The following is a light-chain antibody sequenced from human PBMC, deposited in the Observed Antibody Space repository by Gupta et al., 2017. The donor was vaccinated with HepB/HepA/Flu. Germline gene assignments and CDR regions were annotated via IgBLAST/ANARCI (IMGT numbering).Light chain of an antibody. CDR2: DVS. V-gene: IGLV2-14*01. Sequence: QSALTQPASVSGSPGQSIPISCTGPSSDVGGYNYVSWYQQYPGKAPKLMIYDVSNRPSGVSNRFSGSKSGHTASLTISGLQAEDEADYYCSSYTSSSINYVFGTGTKVTVL. CDR1: SSDVGGYNY. CDR3: SSYTSSSINYV. J-gene: IGLJ1*01.